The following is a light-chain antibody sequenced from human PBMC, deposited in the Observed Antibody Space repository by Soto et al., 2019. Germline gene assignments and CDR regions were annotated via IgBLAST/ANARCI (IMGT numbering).Light chain of an antibody. Sequence: DIQMTQSPSTLSASVGDRVTITCRASQSISSWLAWYQQKPGKAPKLLIYDASSLESGVPSRFSGSGSGTDFTLTISSLQPEDFATYSCQQYNSYSFGQGTKVDIK. V-gene: IGKV1-5*01. CDR2: DAS. CDR1: QSISSW. CDR3: QQYNSYS. J-gene: IGKJ1*01.